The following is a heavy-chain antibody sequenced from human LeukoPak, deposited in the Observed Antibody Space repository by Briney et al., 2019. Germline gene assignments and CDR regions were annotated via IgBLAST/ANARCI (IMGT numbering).Heavy chain of an antibody. J-gene: IGHJ4*02. CDR3: ARGVYYGSGSYAY. Sequence: ASVKVSCKASGYTFTGYYMHWVRQAPGQGLEWMGWINPNSGGTNYAQKFQGRVTMTRDTSISTAYMELSRLRSDDTAVYYCARGVYYGSGSYAYWGQGALVTVSS. V-gene: IGHV1-2*02. D-gene: IGHD3-10*01. CDR1: GYTFTGYY. CDR2: INPNSGGT.